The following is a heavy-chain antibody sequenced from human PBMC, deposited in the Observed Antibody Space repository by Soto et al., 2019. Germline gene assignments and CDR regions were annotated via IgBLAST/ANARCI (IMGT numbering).Heavy chain of an antibody. CDR3: TRDQTSEYYYYGMDV. CDR1: GITFCNYA. J-gene: IGHJ6*02. CDR2: IRSKPYGGTT. V-gene: IGHV3-49*04. Sequence: GVLILTCTSSGITFCNYAMSWVRQAPGKGLEWVGLIRSKPYGGTTEYAASVKGRFTISRDESKNIAYLQMNSLKTGDTAVYYCTRDQTSEYYYYGMDVRGQGTTVT.